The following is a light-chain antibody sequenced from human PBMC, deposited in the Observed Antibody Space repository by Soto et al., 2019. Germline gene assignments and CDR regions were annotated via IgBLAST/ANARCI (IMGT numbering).Light chain of an antibody. CDR2: TAS. Sequence: DIQMTQSPSSVSASVGDRVTITCRASQGIYTWLAWYQQKPGKAPNLLIYTASSLQSGVPSRFSGTGSGTEFHLTINNRQPEDVATYYCQRAASFPISCGQWTRLAIK. J-gene: IGKJ5*01. V-gene: IGKV1-12*01. CDR3: QRAASFPIS. CDR1: QGIYTW.